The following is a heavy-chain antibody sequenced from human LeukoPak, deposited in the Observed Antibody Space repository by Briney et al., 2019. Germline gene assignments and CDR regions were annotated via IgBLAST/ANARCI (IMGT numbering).Heavy chain of an antibody. CDR1: GFTFSSYW. CDR3: ARVIGIVGATD. V-gene: IGHV3-74*01. D-gene: IGHD1-26*01. Sequence: GGSLRLSRAASGFTFSSYWVHWVRHAPGKGLVWVSRINSDGSSTSYADSVKGRFTISRDNAKNTLYLQMNSLRAEDTAVYYCARVIGIVGATDWGQGTLVTVSS. J-gene: IGHJ4*02. CDR2: INSDGSST.